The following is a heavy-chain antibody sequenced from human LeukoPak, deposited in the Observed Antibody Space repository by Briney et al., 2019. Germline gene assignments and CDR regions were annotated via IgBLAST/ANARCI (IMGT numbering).Heavy chain of an antibody. D-gene: IGHD5-18*01. CDR3: ARSYSYGYGDYYYGMDV. CDR2: TYYTGST. J-gene: IGHJ6*04. CDR1: GGSISSYY. V-gene: IGHV4-59*01. Sequence: SETLSLTCTVSGGSISSYYWSWIRQPPGKGLEWIGYTYYTGSTNYNPSLKSRVTISVDTSKNQFSLKLSSVTAADTAVYYCARSYSYGYGDYYYGMDVWGKGTTVTVSS.